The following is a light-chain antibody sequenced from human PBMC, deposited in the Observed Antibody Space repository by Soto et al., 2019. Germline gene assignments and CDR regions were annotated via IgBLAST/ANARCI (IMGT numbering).Light chain of an antibody. J-gene: IGKJ3*01. CDR2: DAS. V-gene: IGKV1-5*01. CDR3: QQYETYPFT. CDR1: QSISSW. Sequence: DIQMTQSPSTLSASVGDRVNITCRASQSISSWLAWYQQKPGKAPNLLIYDASSLESGVPSRFSGSGYGTEYTLTISNLQTDDVDSYCCQQYETYPFTFGPGTKVDIK.